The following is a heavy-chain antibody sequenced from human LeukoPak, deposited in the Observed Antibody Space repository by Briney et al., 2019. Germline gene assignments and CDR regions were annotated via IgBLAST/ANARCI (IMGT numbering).Heavy chain of an antibody. CDR2: IRYDGSNK. CDR3: AKASGGSGPLSDY. D-gene: IGHD3-3*01. V-gene: IGHV3-30*02. CDR1: GFTFSSYG. Sequence: GGSLRLSCAASGFTFSSYGTHWVRQAPGKGLGWVAFIRYDGSNKYYADSVKGRFTISRDTSKNTLYMQIHSVIAADPAVYFLAKASGGSGPLSDYWGQGTLVTVSS. J-gene: IGHJ4*02.